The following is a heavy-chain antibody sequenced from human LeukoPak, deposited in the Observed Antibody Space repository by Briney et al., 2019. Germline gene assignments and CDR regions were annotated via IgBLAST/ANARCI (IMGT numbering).Heavy chain of an antibody. CDR1: GGSIGSGSYY. CDR3: ASSRRGGALGD. V-gene: IGHV4-61*02. J-gene: IGHJ4*02. CDR2: IYTSGST. Sequence: TLSLTCTVSGGSIGSGSYYWSWIRQPAGKGLEWIGRIYTSGSTNYNPSLKSRVTISVDTSKNQFSLKLSSVTAADTAVYYCASSRRGGALGDWGQGTLVTVSA. D-gene: IGHD3-16*01.